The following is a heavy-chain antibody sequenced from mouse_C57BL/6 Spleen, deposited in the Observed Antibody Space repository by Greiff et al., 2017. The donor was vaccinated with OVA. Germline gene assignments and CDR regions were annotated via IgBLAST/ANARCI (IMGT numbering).Heavy chain of an antibody. V-gene: IGHV5-9*01. J-gene: IGHJ1*03. CDR2: ISGGGGNT. Sequence: EVKLVESGGGLVKPGGSLKLSCAASGFTFSSYTMSWVRQTPEKRLEWVATISGGGGNTYYPDRVKGRFTISRDNAKNTLSMQMSSLRSEDTALYYCARHYYGSSYDDWYFDVWGTGTTVTVSS. CDR3: ARHYYGSSYDDWYFDV. D-gene: IGHD1-1*01. CDR1: GFTFSSYT.